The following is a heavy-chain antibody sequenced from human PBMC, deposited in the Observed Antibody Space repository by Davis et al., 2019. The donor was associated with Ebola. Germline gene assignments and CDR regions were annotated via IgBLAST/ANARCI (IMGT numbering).Heavy chain of an antibody. D-gene: IGHD1-26*01. Sequence: GESLKISCVTSGFTFSNSWMHWVRQAPGKGLVWVSRISGDQRTTTYADSVKGRFTISRDNDKNTLYLQMDSLRVEDTAVYYCVSGLMGSTNYWGPGTLVAVSS. CDR3: VSGLMGSTNY. J-gene: IGHJ4*01. V-gene: IGHV3-74*01. CDR2: ISGDQRTT. CDR1: GFTFSNSW.